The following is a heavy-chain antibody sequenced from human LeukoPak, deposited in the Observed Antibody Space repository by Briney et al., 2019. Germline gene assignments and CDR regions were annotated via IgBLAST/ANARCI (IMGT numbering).Heavy chain of an antibody. J-gene: IGHJ3*02. D-gene: IGHD3-16*01. CDR3: AREIWGELPHDAFDI. V-gene: IGHV1-46*01. CDR2: INPSGGST. CDR1: GYTFTSYY. Sequence: ASVKVSCKASGYTFTSYYMNWVRQAPGQGLEWMGIINPSGGSTSYAQKFQGRVTMTRDTSTSTVYMELSSLRSDDTAVYYCAREIWGELPHDAFDIWGQGTMVTVSS.